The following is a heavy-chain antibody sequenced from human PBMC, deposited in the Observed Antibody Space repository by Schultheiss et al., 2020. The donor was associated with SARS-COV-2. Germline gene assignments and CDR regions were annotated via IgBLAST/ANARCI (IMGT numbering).Heavy chain of an antibody. CDR1: GGTFSSYA. V-gene: IGHV1-46*01. D-gene: IGHD6-19*01. CDR2: INPSGGST. CDR3: VKDSQWLALDY. J-gene: IGHJ4*02. Sequence: ASVKVSCKASGGTFSSYAISWVRQAPGQGLEWMGIINPSGGSTSYAQKFQGRVTMTRDTSTSTVYMELSSLRAEDTAVYYCVKDSQWLALDYWGQGTLVTVSS.